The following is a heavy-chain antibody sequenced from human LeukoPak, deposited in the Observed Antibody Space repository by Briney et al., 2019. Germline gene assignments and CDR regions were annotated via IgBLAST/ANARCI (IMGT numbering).Heavy chain of an antibody. Sequence: GGSLRLSCAASGFTFSSYEMNWVRQAPGKGLEWVSYISSSGSTIYYADSVKGRFTISRDNAKNSLYLQMNSLRAEDTAVYYCAKNLRLGSSGYYFDYWGQGTLVTVSS. J-gene: IGHJ4*02. CDR2: ISSSGSTI. CDR3: AKNLRLGSSGYYFDY. CDR1: GFTFSSYE. D-gene: IGHD3-22*01. V-gene: IGHV3-48*03.